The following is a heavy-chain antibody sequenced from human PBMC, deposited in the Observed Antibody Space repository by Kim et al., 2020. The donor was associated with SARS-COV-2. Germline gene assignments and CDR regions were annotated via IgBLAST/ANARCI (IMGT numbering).Heavy chain of an antibody. CDR3: ARGIAMVMLGY. D-gene: IGHD5-18*01. CDR2: T. V-gene: IGHV1-2*02. Sequence: TKYAQKFQGRVTMTRDTSISTAYMELSRLRSDDTAVYYCARGIAMVMLGYWGQGTLVTVSS. J-gene: IGHJ4*02.